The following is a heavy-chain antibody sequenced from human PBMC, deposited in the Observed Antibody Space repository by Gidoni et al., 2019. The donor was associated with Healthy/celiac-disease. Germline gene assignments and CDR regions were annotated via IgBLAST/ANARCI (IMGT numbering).Heavy chain of an antibody. CDR2: IYYSGST. CDR3: ARELFGEDAFDI. Sequence: QVQLQESGPGLVKPSETLSLTCTVSGGSISSDYWSWIRQPPGKRLEWIGYIYYSGSTNYNPSLKIRVTISVNTSKTQFSLKLTSVTAADTAEYYCARELFGEDAFDIWGQGTKVTVSS. J-gene: IGHJ3*02. V-gene: IGHV4-59*01. CDR1: GGSISSDY. D-gene: IGHD3-10*02.